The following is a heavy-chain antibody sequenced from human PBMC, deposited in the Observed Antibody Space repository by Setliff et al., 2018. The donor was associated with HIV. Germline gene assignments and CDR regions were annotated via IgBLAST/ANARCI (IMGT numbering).Heavy chain of an antibody. CDR1: GYPFTDYY. CDR2: INPNSSDT. V-gene: IGHV1-2*02. D-gene: IGHD4-17*01. Sequence: ASVKVSCKAPGYPFTDYYIHWVRQAPGQGLEWMGWINPNSSDTNYAQKFQGRVTMTRDTSISTAYMDLSRLRSDDTAVYYCARRVPPIPSGDLDYWGQGTLVTVSS. J-gene: IGHJ4*02. CDR3: ARRVPPIPSGDLDY.